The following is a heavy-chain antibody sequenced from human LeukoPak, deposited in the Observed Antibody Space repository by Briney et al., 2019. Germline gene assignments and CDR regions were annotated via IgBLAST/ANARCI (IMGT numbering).Heavy chain of an antibody. D-gene: IGHD1-26*01. V-gene: IGHV3-73*01. J-gene: IGHJ5*02. CDR2: IDKKDNFYAT. CDR3: TRDSGTYNWLDP. Sequence: GGSLRLSCAASGFTFSGSAIHWVRQSSGKGLEWVGHIDKKDNFYATTSAASVTGRFTISRDDSKNTAYLQMNSLKAEDTALYYCTRDSGTYNWLDPWGQGTLVTVSS. CDR1: GFTFSGSA.